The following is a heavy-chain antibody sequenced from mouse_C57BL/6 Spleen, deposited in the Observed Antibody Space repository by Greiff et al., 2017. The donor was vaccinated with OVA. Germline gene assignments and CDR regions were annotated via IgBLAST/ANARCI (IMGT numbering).Heavy chain of an antibody. CDR3: ARSITTVVEGDWYFDV. CDR2: IYPRSGNT. V-gene: IGHV1-81*01. Sequence: VQLQQSGAELARPGASVKLSCKASGYTFTSYGISWVKQRTGQGLEWIGEIYPRSGNTYYNEKFKGKATLTADKSSSTAYMELRSLTSEDSAVYFCARSITTVVEGDWYFDVWGTGTTVTVSS. J-gene: IGHJ1*03. CDR1: GYTFTSYG. D-gene: IGHD1-1*01.